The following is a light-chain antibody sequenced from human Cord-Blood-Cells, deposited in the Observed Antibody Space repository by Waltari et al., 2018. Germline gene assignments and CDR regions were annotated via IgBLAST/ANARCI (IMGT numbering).Light chain of an antibody. CDR3: SSYTSSSTLV. Sequence: QSALTQPASVSGSPGQSITISCTRTSSDVGGYHYVSWYQQHPGKAPKLMIYDVSKRPSGVSNRFSGSKSGNTASLTISGLQAEDEADYYCSSYTSSSTLVFGGGTKLTVL. J-gene: IGLJ3*02. CDR1: SSDVGGYHY. CDR2: DVS. V-gene: IGLV2-14*01.